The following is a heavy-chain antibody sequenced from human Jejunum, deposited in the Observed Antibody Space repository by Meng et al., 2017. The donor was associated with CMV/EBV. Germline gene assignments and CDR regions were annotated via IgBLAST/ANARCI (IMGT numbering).Heavy chain of an antibody. CDR2: INSRSGAT. J-gene: IGHJ5*02. D-gene: IGHD6-6*01. Sequence: SCKASGDTPTADFMFWVRQAPGQGLEWMGWINSRSGATQYAQKFQGRVTMTRDTSISTVYMDLSSLRSDDTADYYCLTYTSSSHSFGPWGQGTLVTVSS. V-gene: IGHV1-2*02. CDR3: LTYTSSSHSFGP. CDR1: GDTPTADF.